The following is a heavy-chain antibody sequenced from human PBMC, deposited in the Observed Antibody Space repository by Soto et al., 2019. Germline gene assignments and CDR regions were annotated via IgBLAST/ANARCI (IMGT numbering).Heavy chain of an antibody. J-gene: IGHJ4*02. CDR1: GDSISSDGYY. D-gene: IGHD3-16*01. CDR3: ARSPPDLLRPFDY. Sequence: SETLSLTCTVSGDSISSDGYYWNWIRQLPGQGLEYMGYIYYNGRTYYNPSLKSRVTISVDTSKNQFSLNLSSVTAADTAVYYCARSPPDLLRPFDYWGQGILVTVSS. V-gene: IGHV4-31*03. CDR2: IYYNGRT.